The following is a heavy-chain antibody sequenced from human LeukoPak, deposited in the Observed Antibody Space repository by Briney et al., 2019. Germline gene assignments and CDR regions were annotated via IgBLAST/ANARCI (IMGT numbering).Heavy chain of an antibody. V-gene: IGHV1-2*02. D-gene: IGHD5-24*01. CDR1: GYTFTGYY. CDR2: INPNSGGT. Sequence: GASVKVSCKASGYTFTGYYMHWVRQAPGQGLEWMGWINPNSGGTNYAQKFQGRVTMTRDTSISTAYMELSRLTSDDTAVYYCAREARDGYNTEYLQHWGQGTLVTVSS. CDR3: AREARDGYNTEYLQH. J-gene: IGHJ1*01.